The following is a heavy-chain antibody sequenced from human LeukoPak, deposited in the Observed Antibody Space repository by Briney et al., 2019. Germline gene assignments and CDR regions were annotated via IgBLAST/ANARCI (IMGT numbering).Heavy chain of an antibody. J-gene: IGHJ4*02. Sequence: SVKVSCKPSGYTFTSYGISWVRQAAGQGLEWMGWVSAYNGNTNYAQKLQGRVTMTTDTPTSTAYMELRSLRSDDTAVYYCARDNVHSGYDYVPREFDYWGQGTLVTVSS. V-gene: IGHV1-18*01. CDR2: VSAYNGNT. CDR3: ARDNVHSGYDYVPREFDY. D-gene: IGHD5-12*01. CDR1: GYTFTSYG.